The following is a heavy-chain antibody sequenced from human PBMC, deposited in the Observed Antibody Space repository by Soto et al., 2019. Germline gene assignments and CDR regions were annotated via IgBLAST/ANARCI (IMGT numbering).Heavy chain of an antibody. J-gene: IGHJ4*02. CDR1: GGSISSSGYY. Sequence: QVQLQESGPGLVKPLQTLSLTCTVSGGSISSSGYYWTWIRQHPGKGLEWIGYIYYTGSTYYNPSLKSRLSISVATSKNQFSLELISATAADTAVYYCARVTGATRAEFWGLGTLVTVSS. V-gene: IGHV4-31*03. CDR2: IYYTGST. D-gene: IGHD3-10*01. CDR3: ARVTGATRAEF.